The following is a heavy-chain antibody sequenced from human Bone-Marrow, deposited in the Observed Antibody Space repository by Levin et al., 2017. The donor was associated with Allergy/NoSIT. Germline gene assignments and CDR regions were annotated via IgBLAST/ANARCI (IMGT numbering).Heavy chain of an antibody. J-gene: IGHJ4*02. CDR3: SRPHSTRRMPYYFDF. CDR2: IAYDGSYK. CDR1: GFTFSSYD. Sequence: GGSLRLSCAISGFTFSSYDMHWVRQAPGKGLQWVAVIAYDGSYKYYADAVKGRFTISRDDSNKTLYLQMNSLRAEDTAVYYCSRPHSTRRMPYYFDFWGQGAQVTVSS. V-gene: IGHV3-30*03. D-gene: IGHD3-16*01.